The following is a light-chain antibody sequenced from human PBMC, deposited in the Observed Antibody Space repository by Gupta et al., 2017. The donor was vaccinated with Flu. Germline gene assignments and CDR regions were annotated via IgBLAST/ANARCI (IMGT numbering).Light chain of an antibody. J-gene: IGLJ1*01. CDR2: YKSDSDK. Sequence: QAVLTQPSSLSASPGASASLTCTLRSGINVGTYRIYWYQQKPGSPPQYLLRYKSDSDKQQGSGVPSRFSGSKDASANAGILLNSGLQSEDEADYYCMIWHSSAYVFGTGTKVTVL. CDR3: MIWHSSAYV. CDR1: SGINVGTYR. V-gene: IGLV5-45*03.